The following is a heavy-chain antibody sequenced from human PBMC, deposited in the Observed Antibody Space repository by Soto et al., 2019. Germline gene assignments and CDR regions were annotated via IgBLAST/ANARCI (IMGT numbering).Heavy chain of an antibody. D-gene: IGHD4-17*01. V-gene: IGHV1-18*01. Sequence: ASVKVSCKASGYTFTSYGISWVRQAPGQGLEWMGWISAYNGNTNYAQKLQGRVTMTTDTSTSTAYMELRSLRSDDTAVYYCARDLYVTVTTNLFYYYYYMDVWGKGTTVTVSS. CDR1: GYTFTSYG. CDR2: ISAYNGNT. J-gene: IGHJ6*03. CDR3: ARDLYVTVTTNLFYYYYYMDV.